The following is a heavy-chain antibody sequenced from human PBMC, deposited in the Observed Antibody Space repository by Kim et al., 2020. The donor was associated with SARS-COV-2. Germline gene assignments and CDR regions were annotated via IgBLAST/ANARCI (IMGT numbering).Heavy chain of an antibody. Sequence: GGTSTYYADSVKGRFAISRDNAKNTLYLQMNSLRAEDTAVYYCARDLGGRDWGQGTLVTVSS. CDR2: GGTST. J-gene: IGHJ4*02. D-gene: IGHD2-15*01. CDR3: ARDLGGRD. V-gene: IGHV3-74*01.